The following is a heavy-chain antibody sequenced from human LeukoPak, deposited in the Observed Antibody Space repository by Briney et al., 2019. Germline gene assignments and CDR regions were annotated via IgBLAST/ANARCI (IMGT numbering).Heavy chain of an antibody. Sequence: GGSLRLSCAASGFTFSSYEMNWVRQAPGKGLEWVSYISSSGSTIYYVDSVKGRFTISRDNAKNSLYLQMNSLRAEDTAVYYCVREGYCSGDSCPATEYFQHWGQGTLVTVSS. J-gene: IGHJ1*01. CDR2: ISSSGSTI. CDR1: GFTFSSYE. V-gene: IGHV3-48*03. D-gene: IGHD2-15*01. CDR3: VREGYCSGDSCPATEYFQH.